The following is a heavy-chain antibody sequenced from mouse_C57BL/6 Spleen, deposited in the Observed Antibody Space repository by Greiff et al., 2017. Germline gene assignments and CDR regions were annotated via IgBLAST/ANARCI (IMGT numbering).Heavy chain of an antibody. CDR1: GFSLTSYG. J-gene: IGHJ4*01. CDR3: AISTVVAGAMDY. Sequence: VQLKESGPGLVQPSQSLSITCTVSGFSLTSYGVHWVRQPPGKGLEWLGVIWSGGSTDYNAAFISRLSISKDNSKSQVFFKMNSLQADDTAIYYCAISTVVAGAMDYWGQGTSVTVSS. D-gene: IGHD1-1*01. CDR2: IWSGGST. V-gene: IGHV2-4*01.